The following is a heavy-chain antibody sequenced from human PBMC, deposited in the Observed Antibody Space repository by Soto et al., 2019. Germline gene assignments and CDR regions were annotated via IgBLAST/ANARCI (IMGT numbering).Heavy chain of an antibody. CDR3: AADAFSPLAFDI. D-gene: IGHD3-3*02. V-gene: IGHV4-59*08. J-gene: IGHJ3*02. Sequence: SETLSLTCTVSGGSISSYYWSWIRQPPGKGLEWIGYIYYNVNTNYNPSLKSRVTISVDTSKNQFSLKLSSVTAADTAVYYCAADAFSPLAFDIWGQGTMVTVSS. CDR1: GGSISSYY. CDR2: IYYNVNT.